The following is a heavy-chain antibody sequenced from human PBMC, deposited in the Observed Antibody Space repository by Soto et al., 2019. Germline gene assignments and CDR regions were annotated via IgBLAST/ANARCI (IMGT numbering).Heavy chain of an antibody. CDR2: ISAYNGNT. V-gene: IGHV1-18*01. CDR3: ARGSGIAAAGNFDP. D-gene: IGHD6-13*01. CDR1: GYTFTSYG. J-gene: IGHJ5*02. Sequence: ASVKVSCKSSGYTFTSYGISCVRQAPGQGLEWMGWISAYNGNTNYAQKLQGRVTMTTDTSTSTAYMELRSLRSDDTAVYYCARGSGIAAAGNFDPWGHGTLVTVSS.